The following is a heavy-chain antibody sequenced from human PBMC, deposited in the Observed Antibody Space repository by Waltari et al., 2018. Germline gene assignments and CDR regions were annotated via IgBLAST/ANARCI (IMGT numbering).Heavy chain of an antibody. J-gene: IGHJ4*02. D-gene: IGHD6-13*01. CDR1: GYTFTSYA. V-gene: IGHV1-3*01. CDR3: AKDPLPYSSSWYYFDY. Sequence: QVQLVQSGAEVKKPGASVKVSCKASGYTFTSYAMHWVRQAPGQRLEWMGWINAGNGNTKYSQKFQGRVTITRDTSASTAYMELSSLRSEDTAVYYCAKDPLPYSSSWYYFDYWGQGTLVTVSS. CDR2: INAGNGNT.